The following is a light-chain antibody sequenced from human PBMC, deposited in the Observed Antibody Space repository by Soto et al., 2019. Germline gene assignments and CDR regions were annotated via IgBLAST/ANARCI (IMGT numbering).Light chain of an antibody. CDR3: QQYNNWPPIT. Sequence: EIVMPQYPATLSGSPGERATLSCRASQSVSSNLAWYQQKPGQAPRLLIYGASTRATGIPARFSGSGSGTEFTLTISSLQSEDFAVYYCQQYNNWPPITFGQGTRLEIK. V-gene: IGKV3-15*01. CDR2: GAS. CDR1: QSVSSN. J-gene: IGKJ5*01.